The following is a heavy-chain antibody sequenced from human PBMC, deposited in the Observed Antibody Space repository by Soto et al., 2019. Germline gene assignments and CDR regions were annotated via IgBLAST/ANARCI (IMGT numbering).Heavy chain of an antibody. D-gene: IGHD3-3*01. J-gene: IGHJ6*02. Sequence: QVQLVQSGTEVKKPGASVKVSCKASGYTFTSYGVSWVRQTPGQRLEWMGWISTKNGNTNYTQKFQGRVTLTSDTSTTTAYMELRSLRSDDTAVYYCARDRIFGVGTPYGLDVWGRGTTVIVSS. CDR3: ARDRIFGVGTPYGLDV. CDR1: GYTFTSYG. V-gene: IGHV1-18*04. CDR2: ISTKNGNT.